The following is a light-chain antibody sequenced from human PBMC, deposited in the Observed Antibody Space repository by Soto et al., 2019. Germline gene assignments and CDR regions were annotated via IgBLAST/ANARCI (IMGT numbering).Light chain of an antibody. CDR1: QYVTGSY. CDR2: GAS. V-gene: IGKV3-15*01. Sequence: EIVLTQSPGTLSLSPGESATLSCRASQYVTGSYLAWYQQKPGQAPRLLIYGASTRATGIPARFSGSGSGTEFTLTISSLQSEDFAIYYCQQYNNWPVTFGQGTRLEIK. J-gene: IGKJ5*01. CDR3: QQYNNWPVT.